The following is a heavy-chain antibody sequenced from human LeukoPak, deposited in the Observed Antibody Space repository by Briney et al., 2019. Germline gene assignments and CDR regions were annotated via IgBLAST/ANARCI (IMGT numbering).Heavy chain of an antibody. J-gene: IGHJ4*02. CDR1: GFTFSSYS. CDR3: ARDSLDDYVRGSYREKPLDY. V-gene: IGHV3-21*01. Sequence: PGGSLRLSCAASGFTFSSYSMNWVRQAPGKGLEWVSSISSSSSYIYYADSVKGRFTISRDNAKNSLYLQMNSLRAEDTAVYYCARDSLDDYVRGSYREKPLDYWGQGTLVTVSS. D-gene: IGHD3-16*02. CDR2: ISSSSSYI.